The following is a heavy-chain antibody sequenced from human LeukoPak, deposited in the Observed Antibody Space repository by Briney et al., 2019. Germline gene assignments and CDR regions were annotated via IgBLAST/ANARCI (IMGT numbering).Heavy chain of an antibody. CDR1: GFTFSSYA. J-gene: IGHJ4*02. V-gene: IGHV3-23*01. Sequence: GGSLRLSCAASGFTFSSYAMSWVRQAPGKGLERVSAISGSGGSTYYADSVKGRFTISRDNSKNTLYLQMNSLRAEDTAVYYCAKGVYQLPPLYYFDYWGQGTLVTVSS. CDR3: AKGVYQLPPLYYFDY. D-gene: IGHD2-2*01. CDR2: ISGSGGST.